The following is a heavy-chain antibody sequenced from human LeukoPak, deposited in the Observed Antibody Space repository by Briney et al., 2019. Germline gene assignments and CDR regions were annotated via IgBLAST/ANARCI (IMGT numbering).Heavy chain of an antibody. J-gene: IGHJ6*03. Sequence: SETLSLTCTVSGGSISSSSYYWGWIRQPPGKGLEWIGRIYTSGSTNFNPSLKSRVTISVDTSKNQFSLKLSSVTAADTAVYYCARDRENYMDVWGKGTTVTVSS. CDR3: ARDRENYMDV. CDR1: GGSISSSSYY. CDR2: IYTSGST. D-gene: IGHD3-10*01. V-gene: IGHV4-39*07.